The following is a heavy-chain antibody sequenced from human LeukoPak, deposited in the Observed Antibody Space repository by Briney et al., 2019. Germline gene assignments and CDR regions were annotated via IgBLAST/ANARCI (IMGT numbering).Heavy chain of an antibody. CDR2: IYTSGST. D-gene: IGHD6-19*01. V-gene: IGHV4-4*09. CDR3: ARDLYSSGWGYFDY. CDR1: GGSISSYY. J-gene: IGHJ4*02. Sequence: SETLSLTCTVSGGSISSYYWSWIRQPPGKGLEWIGYIYTSGSTNYNPSLKSRVTISVDTSKNQFSLKLSSVTAADTAVYYCARDLYSSGWGYFDYWGQGTLVTVSS.